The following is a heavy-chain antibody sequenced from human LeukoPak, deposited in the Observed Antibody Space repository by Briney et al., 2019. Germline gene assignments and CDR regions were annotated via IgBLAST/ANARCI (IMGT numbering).Heavy chain of an antibody. Sequence: PGGSLRLSCAASGFTFSSYAMSWVRQAPGKGLEWLSNIRADGVADTYYADSVKGRFTISRDDAKNSLYLQMNSLRAEDTAIYYCARDWGYAFDYWGQGALVTVSS. CDR2: IRADGVADT. V-gene: IGHV3-23*01. J-gene: IGHJ4*02. D-gene: IGHD3-16*01. CDR3: ARDWGYAFDY. CDR1: GFTFSSYA.